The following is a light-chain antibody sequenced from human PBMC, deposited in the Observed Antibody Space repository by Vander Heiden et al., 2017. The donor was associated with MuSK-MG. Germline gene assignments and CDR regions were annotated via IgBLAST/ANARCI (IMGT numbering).Light chain of an antibody. J-gene: IGKJ1*01. CDR3: QQYGSSWT. CDR2: GAS. CDR1: QSVRSSY. Sequence: DSVLTPSPGTLSLSPGERATLSCRASQSVRSSYLAWYQQKPGQAPRLLIYGASSRATGIPDRFSGSGSGTDFTLTISRLEPEDFAVYYCQQYGSSWTFGQGTKVEIK. V-gene: IGKV3-20*01.